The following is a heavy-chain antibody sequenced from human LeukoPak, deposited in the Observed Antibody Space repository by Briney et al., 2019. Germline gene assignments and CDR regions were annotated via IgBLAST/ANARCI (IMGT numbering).Heavy chain of an antibody. V-gene: IGHV4-39*07. J-gene: IGHJ6*02. CDR2: INHSGST. CDR1: GGSISGSSYY. CDR3: ASSEMATNSGMDV. Sequence: PSETLSLTCTVSGGSISGSSYYWSWIRQPPGKGLEWIGEINHSGSTNYNPSLKSRVTISVDTSKNQFSLKLSSVTAADTAVYYCASSEMATNSGMDVWGQGTTVTVSS. D-gene: IGHD5-24*01.